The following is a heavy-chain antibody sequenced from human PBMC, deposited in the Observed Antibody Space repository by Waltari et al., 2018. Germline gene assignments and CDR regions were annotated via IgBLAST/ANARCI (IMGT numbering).Heavy chain of an antibody. J-gene: IGHJ4*02. CDR2: IHSSGKT. CDR3: AREHWGAAGR. D-gene: IGHD3-16*01. CDR1: GDPMSPYY. V-gene: IGHV4-4*07. Sequence: QVQLLESGPGLVKASETLSLMCNVSGDPMSPYYWSWIRQPAGKGLEWIGRIHSSGKTNYSPSLKSRVTISLDISNNHFSLKLTSVTAADTAMYYCAREHWGAAGRWGQGTVVTVSS.